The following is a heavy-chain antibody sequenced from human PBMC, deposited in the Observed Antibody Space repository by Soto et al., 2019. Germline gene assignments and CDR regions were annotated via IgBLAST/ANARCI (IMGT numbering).Heavy chain of an antibody. D-gene: IGHD2-21*02. V-gene: IGHV3-30*18. J-gene: IGHJ4*02. CDR2: ISYDGSNK. CDR3: AKERVVVTATPDFDY. CDR1: GFTFSSYG. Sequence: QVRLVESGGGVVQPGRSLRLSCAASGFTFSSYGMHWVRQAPGKGLEWVAVISYDGSNKYYADSVKGRFTISRDNSKNTLYLQMNSLRAEDTAVYYCAKERVVVTATPDFDYWGQGTLVTVSS.